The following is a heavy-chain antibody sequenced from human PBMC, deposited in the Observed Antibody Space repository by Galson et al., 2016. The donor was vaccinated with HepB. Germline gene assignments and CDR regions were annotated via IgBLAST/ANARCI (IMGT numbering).Heavy chain of an antibody. V-gene: IGHV3-7*01. CDR2: IKQDGSEK. CDR1: GFTFSSYW. CDR3: AKGGRTEETSLVY. D-gene: IGHD1-14*01. Sequence: SLRLSCAASGFTFSSYWMSWVRQAPGKGLEWVANIKQDGSEKYYVDSVKGRFTISRDNAKNSLYLQMNSLRDEDTAVYYCAKGGRTEETSLVYWGQGTLVTVSS. J-gene: IGHJ4*02.